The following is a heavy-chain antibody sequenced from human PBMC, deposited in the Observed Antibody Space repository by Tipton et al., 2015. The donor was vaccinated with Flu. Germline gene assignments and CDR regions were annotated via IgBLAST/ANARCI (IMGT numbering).Heavy chain of an antibody. CDR2: MYTSGST. D-gene: IGHD3-10*01. CDR1: SGSMSSYY. V-gene: IGHV4-4*07. Sequence: TLSLTCTVSSGSMSSYYWAWIRQPAGKGLEWIGRMYTSGSTKYNPSLESRVTMSVDTSNNHFSLKLSSVTAADTAVYYCARGSGSGTYLIFDFWGQGTLATVSS. J-gene: IGHJ4*02. CDR3: ARGSGSGTYLIFDF.